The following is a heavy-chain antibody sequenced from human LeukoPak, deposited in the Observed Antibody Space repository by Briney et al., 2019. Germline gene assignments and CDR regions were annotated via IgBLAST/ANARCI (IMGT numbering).Heavy chain of an antibody. J-gene: IGHJ6*02. Sequence: GGSLRLSCVASGFTLSTYSMNWVRQAPGKGLEWVAVIWFDGSNKYYADSVKGRLTISRDNSKSTLYLQMNSLRAEDTAVYYCAKAVAATGHYYFGMDVWGQGTTVTVSS. V-gene: IGHV3-33*06. CDR2: IWFDGSNK. CDR1: GFTLSTYS. CDR3: AKAVAATGHYYFGMDV. D-gene: IGHD6-19*01.